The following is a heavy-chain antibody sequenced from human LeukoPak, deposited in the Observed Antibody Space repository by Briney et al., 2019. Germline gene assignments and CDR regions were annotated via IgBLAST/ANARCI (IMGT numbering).Heavy chain of an antibody. Sequence: PGGSLRLSCAASGFTFSSYSMNWVRQAPGKGLEWVSSISSSSSYIYYADSVKGRFPISRDNAKNSLYLQMNSLRAEDTAVYYCARDPSRYYDSSGYYSPRNAFDIWGQGTMVTVSS. J-gene: IGHJ3*02. CDR1: GFTFSSYS. V-gene: IGHV3-21*01. CDR2: ISSSSSYI. D-gene: IGHD3-22*01. CDR3: ARDPSRYYDSSGYYSPRNAFDI.